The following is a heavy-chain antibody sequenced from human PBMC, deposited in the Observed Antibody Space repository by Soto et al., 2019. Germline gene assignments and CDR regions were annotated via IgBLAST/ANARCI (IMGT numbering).Heavy chain of an antibody. CDR2: IYPGDSNT. J-gene: IGHJ1*01. CDR3: ARQANQYDTTAFGY. D-gene: IGHD3-22*01. Sequence: LQVPGKGPEWMGLIYPGDSNTRFSPSFQGQVTISVDMSISTAYLQWSSLRVSDTAMFYCARQANQYDTTAFGYWVQGTSVPVSS. V-gene: IGHV5-51*01.